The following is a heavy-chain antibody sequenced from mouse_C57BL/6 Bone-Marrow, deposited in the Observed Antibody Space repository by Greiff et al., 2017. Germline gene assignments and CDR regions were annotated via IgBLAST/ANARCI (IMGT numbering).Heavy chain of an antibody. V-gene: IGHV10-1*01. CDR3: VRHDGYDG. Sequence: EVKLMESGGGLVQPKGSLKLSCAASGFSFNTYAMNWVRQAPGKGLEWVARIRSKSNNYATYYADSVKDRFTISRDDSESMLYLQMNNLKTEDTAMYYCVRHDGYDGWGQGTLVTVSA. D-gene: IGHD2-2*01. J-gene: IGHJ3*02. CDR2: IRSKSNNYAT. CDR1: GFSFNTYA.